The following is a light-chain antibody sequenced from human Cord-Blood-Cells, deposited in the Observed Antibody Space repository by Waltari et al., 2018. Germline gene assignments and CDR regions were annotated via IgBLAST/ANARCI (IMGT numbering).Light chain of an antibody. CDR3: YSTDSSGNHRV. V-gene: IGLV3-10*01. CDR1: ALPKKY. CDR2: EDS. J-gene: IGLJ2*01. Sequence: SYELTQPPSVSVSPGQTARITCSGVALPKKYAYWYQQKSGQAPVLVIYEDSKRPSGIPERFSGSNSGTMATLTISGAQVEDEADYYCYSTDSSGNHRVFGGGTKLTVL.